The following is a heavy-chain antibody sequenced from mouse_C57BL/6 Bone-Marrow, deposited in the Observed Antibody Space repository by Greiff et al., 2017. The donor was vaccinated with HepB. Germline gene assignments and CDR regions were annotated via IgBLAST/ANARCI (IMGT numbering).Heavy chain of an antibody. CDR1: GFTFSSYG. Sequence: DVMLVESGGDLVKPGGSLKLSCAASGFTFSSYGMSWVRQTPDKRLEWVATISSGGSYTYYPDSVKGRFTISRDNAKNTLYLQMSSLKSEDTAMYYCASASSYVDWFAYWGQGTLVTVSA. D-gene: IGHD1-1*01. CDR3: ASASSYVDWFAY. CDR2: ISSGGSYT. J-gene: IGHJ3*01. V-gene: IGHV5-6*02.